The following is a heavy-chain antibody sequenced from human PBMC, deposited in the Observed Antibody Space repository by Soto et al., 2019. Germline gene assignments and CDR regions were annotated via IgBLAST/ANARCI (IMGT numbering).Heavy chain of an antibody. D-gene: IGHD3-10*01. CDR2: ISCNSVSI. CDR3: ARYHYFDSGTYACDV. Sequence: PGGSLRLSCAASGFTFDDYAMHWVRQAPGKGLEWVSGISCNSVSIGYADSVKGRFTISRDNAKNSLYLQMNSLRAEDTALYYCARYHYFDSGTYACDVWGHGQMVT. J-gene: IGHJ3*01. CDR1: GFTFDDYA. V-gene: IGHV3-9*01.